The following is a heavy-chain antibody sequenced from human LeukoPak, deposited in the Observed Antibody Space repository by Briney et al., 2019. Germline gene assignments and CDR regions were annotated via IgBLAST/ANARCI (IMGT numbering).Heavy chain of an antibody. D-gene: IGHD6-19*01. CDR2: TYYRSRWYN. J-gene: IGHJ4*02. V-gene: IGHV6-1*01. CDR3: ARVTEKQYLPFDS. Sequence: SQTLSLTFAISGDSVSSNSAAWNWIRQPPSRGLEWLGRTYYRSRWYNEYALSVKSRITINPDTSKNQFSLQLNSVTPEDTAVYYCARVTEKQYLPFDSWGQGTLVTVSS. CDR1: GDSVSSNSAA.